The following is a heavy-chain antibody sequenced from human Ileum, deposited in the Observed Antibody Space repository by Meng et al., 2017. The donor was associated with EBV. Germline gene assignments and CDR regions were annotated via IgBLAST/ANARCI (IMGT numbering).Heavy chain of an antibody. CDR3: ARGHQTYHDY. D-gene: IGHD2-2*01. CDR1: GYSFTSSA. J-gene: IGHJ4*02. Sequence: QVLLVQPGTEVKKPGASVKVSCKASGYSFTSSAIHWVRQAPGQRLEWMGWVHAGNGDTKYSQNFQDRLTIARDTSANTAYMDLSSLRSEDTAVYYCARGHQTYHDYWGQGTLVTVSS. CDR2: VHAGNGDT. V-gene: IGHV1-3*01.